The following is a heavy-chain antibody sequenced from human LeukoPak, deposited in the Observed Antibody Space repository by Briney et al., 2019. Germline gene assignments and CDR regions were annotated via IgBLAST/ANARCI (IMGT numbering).Heavy chain of an antibody. Sequence: ASVKVSCKASGYTFTSYGISWVRQAPGQGLEWMGWISAYNGNTNYAQKLQGRVTMTTDTSTSTAYMELRSLRSDDTAVYYCVRDLYSSGWSLADYWGQGTLVTVSS. CDR3: VRDLYSSGWSLADY. CDR2: ISAYNGNT. V-gene: IGHV1-18*01. CDR1: GYTFTSYG. D-gene: IGHD6-19*01. J-gene: IGHJ4*02.